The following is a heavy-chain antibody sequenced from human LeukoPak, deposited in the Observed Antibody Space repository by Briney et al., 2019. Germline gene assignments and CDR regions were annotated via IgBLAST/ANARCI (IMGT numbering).Heavy chain of an antibody. CDR2: IYYSGST. CDR3: ARGVYYGSGSYYLTRQLAYYFDY. V-gene: IGHV4-30-4*01. Sequence: SETLSLTCTVSGGSISSGDYYWSWIRQPPGKGLEWIGYIYYSGSTYYNPSLKSRVTISVDTSKNQFSLKLSSVTAADTAVYYCARGVYYGSGSYYLTRQLAYYFDYRGQGTLVTVSS. CDR1: GGSISSGDYY. J-gene: IGHJ4*02. D-gene: IGHD3-10*01.